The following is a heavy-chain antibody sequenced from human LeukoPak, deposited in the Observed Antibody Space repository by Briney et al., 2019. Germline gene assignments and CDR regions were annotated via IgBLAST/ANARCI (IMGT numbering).Heavy chain of an antibody. J-gene: IGHJ5*02. V-gene: IGHV4-30-4*01. CDR3: ARTMVRGVITPHWFDP. CDR2: IYYSGST. Sequence: SQTLSLTCTVSGGSISSGDYYWSWIRQPPEKGLEWIGYIYYSGSTYYNPSLKSRVTISVDTSKNQFSLKLSSVTAADTAVYYCARTMVRGVITPHWFDPWGQGTLVTVSS. CDR1: GGSISSGDYY. D-gene: IGHD3-10*01.